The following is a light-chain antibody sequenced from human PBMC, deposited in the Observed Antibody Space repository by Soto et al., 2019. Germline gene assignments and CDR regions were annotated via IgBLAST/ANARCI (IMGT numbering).Light chain of an antibody. CDR1: QSINNW. Sequence: DIQMTQSPLTLSASVGDRVTITCRASQSINNWLAWYQQKPGKAPKLLLYGASSRDSGVPPRFSGSGYGTEFTLSISSLQPDVFATYYCQQYNRYSGMFGQGTKVEV. CDR3: QQYNRYSGM. V-gene: IGKV1-5*01. CDR2: GAS. J-gene: IGKJ1*01.